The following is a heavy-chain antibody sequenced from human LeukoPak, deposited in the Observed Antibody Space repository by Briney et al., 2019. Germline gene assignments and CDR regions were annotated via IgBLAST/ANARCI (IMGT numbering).Heavy chain of an antibody. CDR2: IYPNNGAT. V-gene: IGHV1-2*02. D-gene: IGHD3-10*01. J-gene: IGHJ4*02. CDR1: GYTFSGTGWY. Sequence: ASVKVSCKASGYTFSGTGWYLYWLRQAPGQGLECMGWIYPNNGATAYAQKFQGRVAMTRDTSITAAYMELSRLRPDDTAVYYCARDGPAQMVDFDYWGQGTLVTVSS. CDR3: ARDGPAQMVDFDY.